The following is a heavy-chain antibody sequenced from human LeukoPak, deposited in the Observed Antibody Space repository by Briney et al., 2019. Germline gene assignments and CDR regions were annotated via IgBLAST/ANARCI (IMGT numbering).Heavy chain of an antibody. J-gene: IGHJ4*02. D-gene: IGHD3-9*01. CDR3: ARTVLRYFDWLPLIDY. V-gene: IGHV1-2*06. CDR2: TNPNSGGT. CDR1: GYTFTGYY. Sequence: VASVKVSCKASGYTFTGYYMHWVRQAPGQGLEWMGRTNPNSGGTNYAQKFQGRVTMTRDTSISTAYMELSRLRSDDTAVYYCARTVLRYFDWLPLIDYWGQGTLVTVSS.